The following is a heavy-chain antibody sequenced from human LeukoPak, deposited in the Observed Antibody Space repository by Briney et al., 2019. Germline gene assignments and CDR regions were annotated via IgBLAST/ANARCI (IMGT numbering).Heavy chain of an antibody. CDR3: ARVGGVVVAAKIDY. D-gene: IGHD2-15*01. V-gene: IGHV1-18*01. J-gene: IGHJ4*02. CDR1: GYTFTSYG. CDR2: ISAYNGNT. Sequence: ASVKVSCKASGYTFTSYGISWVRQAPGQGLEWMGWISAYNGNTNYAQKLQGRVTMTTDTSTSTAYMELRNLRSDDTAVYYCARVGGVVVAAKIDYWGQGTLVTVSP.